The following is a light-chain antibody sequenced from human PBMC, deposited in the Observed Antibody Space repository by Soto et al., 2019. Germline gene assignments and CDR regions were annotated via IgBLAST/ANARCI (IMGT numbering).Light chain of an antibody. CDR1: QSISSW. CDR2: DAS. J-gene: IGKJ5*01. Sequence: GDRVTITCRASQSISSWLAWYQQKPGKAPKFLIYDASNLESGVPSRFSGSGSGTEFTLTISSLQPDDFATYYCQQLHSYPITFGQGTRREIK. CDR3: QQLHSYPIT. V-gene: IGKV1-5*01.